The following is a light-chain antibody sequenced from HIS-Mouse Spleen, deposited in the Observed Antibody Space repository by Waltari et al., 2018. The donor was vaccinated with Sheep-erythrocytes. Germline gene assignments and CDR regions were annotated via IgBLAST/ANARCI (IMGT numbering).Light chain of an antibody. CDR2: AVS. V-gene: IGLV2-11*01. Sequence: QSALTQPRSVSGSPGQSVTISCTGTSSDCGGYNYVSWYQQHPGKAPKLMIYAVSKRPSGVPDRFSGSKSGNTASLTISGLQAEDEADYYCCSYAGSYTLVFGGGTKLTVL. CDR3: CSYAGSYTLV. CDR1: SSDCGGYNY. J-gene: IGLJ2*01.